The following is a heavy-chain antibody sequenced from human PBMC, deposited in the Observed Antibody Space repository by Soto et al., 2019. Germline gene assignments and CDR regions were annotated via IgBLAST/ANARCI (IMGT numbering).Heavy chain of an antibody. CDR2: IYYTGST. CDR3: ARQIGRGSWSLDH. V-gene: IGHV4-39*01. D-gene: IGHD6-13*01. J-gene: IGHJ4*02. CDR1: GGSISSSDYW. Sequence: QLQLQESGPGLVKPAETLSLTCTVSGGSISSSDYWWGWIRQPPGKGLEWIGSIYYTGSTYYNPSLKSRVIISVDTSKNQFSLRLSCVTAADTAVYYCARQIGRGSWSLDHWGQGTLVTVPS.